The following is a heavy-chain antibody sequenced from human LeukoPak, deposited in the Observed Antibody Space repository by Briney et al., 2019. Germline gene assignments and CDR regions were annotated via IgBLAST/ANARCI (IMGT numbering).Heavy chain of an antibody. CDR2: IYTSGST. D-gene: IGHD6-13*01. CDR3: ARSSSWYSAVDY. Sequence: SEALSLTCTVSGGSISSYYWSWIRQPAGKGLEWIGRIYTSGSTNYNPSLKSRVTMSVDTSKNQFSLKLSSVTAADTAVYYCARSSSWYSAVDYWGQGTLVTVSS. CDR1: GGSISSYY. J-gene: IGHJ4*02. V-gene: IGHV4-4*07.